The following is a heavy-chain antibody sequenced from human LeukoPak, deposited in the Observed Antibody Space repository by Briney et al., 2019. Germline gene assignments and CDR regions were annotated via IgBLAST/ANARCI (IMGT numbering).Heavy chain of an antibody. D-gene: IGHD2-2*01. CDR1: GGSISSYY. V-gene: IGHV4-59*01. Sequence: KPSETLSLTCTVSGGSISSYYWSWIRQPPGKGLEWIGYIYYSGITNYNPSLKSRVTISVDTSKNQFSLKLSSVTAADTAVYYCTRDLAYCSTTTCPDVWGQGTTVTVSS. CDR2: IYYSGIT. CDR3: TRDLAYCSTTTCPDV. J-gene: IGHJ6*02.